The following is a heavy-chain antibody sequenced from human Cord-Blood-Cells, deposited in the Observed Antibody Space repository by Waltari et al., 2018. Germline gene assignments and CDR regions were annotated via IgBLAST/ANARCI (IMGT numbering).Heavy chain of an antibody. Sequence: QVQLVQSGAEVKKPGASVKVSCKVSGYTLTELSMTWVGPAPGTGLEWMGGFDPEDGETIYAQKFQGRVTMTEDTSTDTAYMELSSLRSEDTAVYYCATDLSGHSSSSGNWFDPWGQGTLVTVSS. CDR2: FDPEDGET. J-gene: IGHJ5*02. D-gene: IGHD6-6*01. CDR3: ATDLSGHSSSSGNWFDP. CDR1: GYTLTELS. V-gene: IGHV1-24*01.